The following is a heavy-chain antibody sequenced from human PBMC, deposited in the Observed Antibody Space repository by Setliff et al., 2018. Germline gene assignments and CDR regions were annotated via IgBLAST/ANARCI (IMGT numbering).Heavy chain of an antibody. D-gene: IGHD3-10*01. CDR1: RFTFSNYW. Sequence: GGSLRLSCAASRFTFSNYWMSWVRQAPGKGLEWMANIKEDGSEKYYVDSVKGRFTISRDNAKNSLYLQMNSLRAEDTAVYYCASGLGVDYWGQGTLVTVSS. CDR3: ASGLGVDY. CDR2: IKEDGSEK. V-gene: IGHV3-7*01. J-gene: IGHJ4*02.